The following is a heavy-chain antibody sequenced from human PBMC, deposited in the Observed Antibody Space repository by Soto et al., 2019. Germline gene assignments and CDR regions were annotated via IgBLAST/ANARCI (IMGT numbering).Heavy chain of an antibody. J-gene: IGHJ4*02. CDR1: GFTFDDYA. V-gene: IGHV3-9*01. CDR2: INQNSGSI. D-gene: IGHD6-13*01. Sequence: EVQLVESGGGLVQPGRSLRLSCAASGFTFDDYAMHWVRKPPGKGLEWVSGINQNSGSIAYADSVKGRFTISRDNAKNFLYLQMNSLRVEDTALYYCTKYAAVAGIESWGQGTLVTVSS. CDR3: TKYAAVAGIES.